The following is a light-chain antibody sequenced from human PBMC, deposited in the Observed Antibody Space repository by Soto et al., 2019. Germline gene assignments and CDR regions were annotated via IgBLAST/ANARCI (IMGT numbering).Light chain of an antibody. CDR3: QQSYINPIT. CDR1: QTISTW. CDR2: DAS. J-gene: IGKJ5*01. V-gene: IGKV1-5*01. Sequence: DIQVTQSPPTLSASVGDRVTITCRASQTISTWMAWYQQKPGKAPKLLVYDASTLQSGVASRFSGSGSGTEFTLTIVSLQTEDFATYYCQQSYINPITFGQGARLEIK.